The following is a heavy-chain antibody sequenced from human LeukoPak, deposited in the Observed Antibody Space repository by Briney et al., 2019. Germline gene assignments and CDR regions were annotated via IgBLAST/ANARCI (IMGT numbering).Heavy chain of an antibody. CDR2: IYPGECDN. CDR3: ATNSYRHSYYFDY. V-gene: IGHV5-51*01. J-gene: IGHJ4*02. D-gene: IGHD5-18*01. Sequence: GAGLQSSYKGAGSRFTSYWIGWGRPRAGKGKGRRGIIYPGECDNRDSPSFQGQVTISADKSIITAYLQWSSLKASDTAMYYCATNSYRHSYYFDYWGQGTLVTVSS. CDR1: GSRFTSYW.